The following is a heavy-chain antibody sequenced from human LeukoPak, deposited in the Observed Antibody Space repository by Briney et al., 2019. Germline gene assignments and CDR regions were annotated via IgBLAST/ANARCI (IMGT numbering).Heavy chain of an antibody. CDR2: ISASGGST. CDR1: GFTFSSSA. CDR3: ARDDGFSCYSY. J-gene: IGHJ4*02. V-gene: IGHV3-23*01. Sequence: SGGSLRLSCAASGFTFSSSAMSWVRQVPGKGLEWVSGISASGGSTSYADSVRGRFIISRDNAKNSLFLQMNSLIAEDTAVYYCARDDGFSCYSYWGQGTLVTVSS. D-gene: IGHD3/OR15-3a*01.